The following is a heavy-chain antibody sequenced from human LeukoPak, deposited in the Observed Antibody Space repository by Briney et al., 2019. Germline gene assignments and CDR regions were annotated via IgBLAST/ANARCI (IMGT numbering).Heavy chain of an antibody. V-gene: IGHV4-59*01. CDR1: GGSITSYY. Sequence: SETLSLTCIVSGGSITSYYWSWIRQPPGKGLEWIGYIYYSGSTDYNPSLKSRVTISVDTSKNHFSLKLSSVTAADTAVYYCATRNYGDAFDIWGQGTVVIVSS. CDR2: IYYSGST. D-gene: IGHD4-17*01. J-gene: IGHJ3*02. CDR3: ATRNYGDAFDI.